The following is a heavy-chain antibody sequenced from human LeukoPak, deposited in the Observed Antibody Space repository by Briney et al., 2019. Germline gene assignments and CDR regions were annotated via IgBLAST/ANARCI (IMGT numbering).Heavy chain of an antibody. CDR2: ISAYNGNT. V-gene: IGHV1-18*01. J-gene: IGHJ4*02. CDR1: GYTFTSYG. D-gene: IGHD4-17*01. Sequence: GASVKVSCKASGYTFTSYGISWVRQAPGQGLEWMGWISAYNGNTNYAQKLQGRVTKTTDTSTSTAYMELRSLRSDDTAVYYCARDEGLTVTTGNFDYWGQGTLVTVSS. CDR3: ARDEGLTVTTGNFDY.